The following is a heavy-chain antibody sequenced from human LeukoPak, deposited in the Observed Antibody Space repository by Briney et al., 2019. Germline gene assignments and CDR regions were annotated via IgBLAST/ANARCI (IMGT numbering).Heavy chain of an antibody. CDR3: AGGFLWFGVDY. CDR2: IYSGGST. CDR1: GFPFISNY. D-gene: IGHD3-10*01. Sequence: PGGSLRLSFAASGFPFISNYMRWARQAPGKGLEGGSVIYSGGSTYYADSVKGRFTNSRDNPKNTLYLQMNSLRAEDTAVYYCAGGFLWFGVDYWGQGTLVTVSS. J-gene: IGHJ4*02. V-gene: IGHV3-53*01.